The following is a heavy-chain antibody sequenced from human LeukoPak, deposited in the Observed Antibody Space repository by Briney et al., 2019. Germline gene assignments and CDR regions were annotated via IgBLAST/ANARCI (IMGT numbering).Heavy chain of an antibody. CDR1: GYTFTGYY. CDR3: ARAQTVVTSPKYWYFDL. Sequence: ASVKVSCKASGYTFTGYYMHWVRQAPGQGLEWMGWINPNSGGTNYAQKFQGRVTMTRDTSISTAYMELSRLRSDDTAVYYCARAQTVVTSPKYWYFDLWGRGTLVTVSS. CDR2: INPNSGGT. V-gene: IGHV1-2*02. J-gene: IGHJ2*01. D-gene: IGHD4-23*01.